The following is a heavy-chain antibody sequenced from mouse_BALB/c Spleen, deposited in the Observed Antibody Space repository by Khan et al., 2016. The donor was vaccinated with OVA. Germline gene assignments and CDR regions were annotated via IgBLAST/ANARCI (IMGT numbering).Heavy chain of an antibody. J-gene: IGHJ3*01. CDR3: ARGYYGDPVAY. D-gene: IGHD2-13*01. CDR1: GFTFSDYY. CDR2: ISDGGSYT. Sequence: EVELVESGGGLVKPGGSLKLSCAASGFTFSDYYMYWVRQTPEKRLEWVATISDGGSYTYYPDSVKGRFTISRDDVKNILYLQMSSLKSEDTAMYYCARGYYGDPVAYWGQGTLVTVSA. V-gene: IGHV5-4*02.